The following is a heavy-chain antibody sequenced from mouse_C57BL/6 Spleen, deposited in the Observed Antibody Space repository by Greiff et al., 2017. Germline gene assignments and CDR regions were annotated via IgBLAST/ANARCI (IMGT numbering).Heavy chain of an antibody. J-gene: IGHJ2*01. CDR2: ISYDGSN. CDR1: GYSITSGYY. CDR3: ARGWHCDY. V-gene: IGHV3-6*01. Sequence: ESGPGLVKPSQSLSLTCSVTGYSITSGYYWNWIRQFPGNKLEWMGSISYDGSNNYNPSLKNRISITRDTAKNQFFLTLNSVTTEDTATYYCARGWHCDYWGQGTTLTVSS. D-gene: IGHD2-3*01.